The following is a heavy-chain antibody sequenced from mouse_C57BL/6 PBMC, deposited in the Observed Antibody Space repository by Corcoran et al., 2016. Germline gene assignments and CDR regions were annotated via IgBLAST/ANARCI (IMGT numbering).Heavy chain of an antibody. CDR3: ARGGLLRY. CDR2: INPNNGGT. J-gene: IGHJ2*01. Sequence: EVQLQQSGPELVKPGASVKISCKASGYTFTDYYMNWVKQSHGKSLEWIGDINPNNGGTSYNQKFKGKATLTVDKSSNTAYMELRSLTSEDSAVYYCARGGLLRYWGQGTTLTVSS. D-gene: IGHD1-1*01. V-gene: IGHV1-26*01. CDR1: GYTFTDYY.